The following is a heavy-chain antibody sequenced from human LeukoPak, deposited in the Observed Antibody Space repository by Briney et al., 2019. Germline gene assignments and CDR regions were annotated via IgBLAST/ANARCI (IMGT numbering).Heavy chain of an antibody. CDR2: ISKDATVT. CDR3: AKDRRITGTFFDY. Sequence: GGSLRLSCAASGFTFSSYAVHWVRQAPGKGLEWVAVISKDATVTYYADSIKGRFTISRDNSKNTLYLQMNSLRAEDTAVYYCAKDRRITGTFFDYWGQGTLVTVSS. J-gene: IGHJ4*02. D-gene: IGHD1-20*01. CDR1: GFTFSSYA. V-gene: IGHV3-30-3*01.